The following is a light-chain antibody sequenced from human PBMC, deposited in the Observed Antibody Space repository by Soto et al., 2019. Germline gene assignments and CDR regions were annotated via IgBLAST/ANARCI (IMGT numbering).Light chain of an antibody. V-gene: IGKV3-15*01. CDR2: GAS. CDR1: QSVSSN. CDR3: QQYNNWGT. Sequence: EIVMTQSPATLSVSPGERATLSCRASQSVSSNLAWYQQNPGQAPRLLIYGASTRATGIPARYSGSGSGTDFTLTISSLQSEDFAVYYCQQYNNWGTFGQGTKVELK. J-gene: IGKJ1*01.